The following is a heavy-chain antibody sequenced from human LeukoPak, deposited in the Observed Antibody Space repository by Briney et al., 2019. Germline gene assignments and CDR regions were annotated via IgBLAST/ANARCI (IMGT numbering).Heavy chain of an antibody. J-gene: IGHJ6*02. Sequence: SVTVSCKASGGTFSSYAISWVRQAPGQGLEWMGGIIPIFGTANYAQKFQGRVTITADESTSTAYMELSSLRSEDTAVYYCAQGVPAAIYLRYYYYGMDVWGQGTTVTVSS. V-gene: IGHV1-69*13. CDR3: AQGVPAAIYLRYYYYGMDV. CDR1: GGTFSSYA. CDR2: IIPIFGTA. D-gene: IGHD2-2*01.